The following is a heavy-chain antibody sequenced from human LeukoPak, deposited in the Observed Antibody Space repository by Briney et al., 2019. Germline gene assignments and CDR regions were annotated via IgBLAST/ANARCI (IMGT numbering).Heavy chain of an antibody. CDR3: ASQTMGSSSYGGDY. J-gene: IGHJ4*02. CDR1: GFTVSSNY. V-gene: IGHV3-53*04. D-gene: IGHD6-13*01. CDR2: IYSGGST. Sequence: GGSLTLSCAASGFTVSSNYMSWVRQAPGKGLEWVSVIYSGGSTYYADSVKGRFTISRHNSKNTLYLQMNSLRAEDTAVYYCASQTMGSSSYGGDYWGQGNLVTVSS.